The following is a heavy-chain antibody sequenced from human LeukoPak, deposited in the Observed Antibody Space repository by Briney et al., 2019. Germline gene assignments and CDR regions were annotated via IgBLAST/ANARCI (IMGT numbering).Heavy chain of an antibody. D-gene: IGHD5-18*01. CDR3: AGRPTGYSSGYIH. Sequence: GGSLRLSCVASGITFSNYAVSWVRQAPEKGLDWVSVISGSAHKIRYADSVEGRFTISRDNSENIVYLQMNNLRVEDTAVYYCAGRPTGYSSGYIHWGQGTLVTVSS. CDR2: ISGSAHKI. CDR1: GITFSNYA. V-gene: IGHV3-23*01. J-gene: IGHJ4*02.